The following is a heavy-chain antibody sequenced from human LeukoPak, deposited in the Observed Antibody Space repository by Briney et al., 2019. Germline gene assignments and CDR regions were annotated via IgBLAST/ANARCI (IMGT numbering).Heavy chain of an antibody. D-gene: IGHD2-15*01. CDR1: GYSFTSYW. J-gene: IGHJ6*02. V-gene: IGHV5-51*01. Sequence: GESLKISCKGSGYSFTSYWIGWVRQMPGKGLEWMGIIYPGDSDTRYSPSFQGQVTISADKSISTAYLQWSSLKASDTAMYYCARQGYCSGGSCYPHHYYYYYGMDVWGQGTTVTVSS. CDR3: ARQGYCSGGSCYPHHYYYYYGMDV. CDR2: IYPGDSDT.